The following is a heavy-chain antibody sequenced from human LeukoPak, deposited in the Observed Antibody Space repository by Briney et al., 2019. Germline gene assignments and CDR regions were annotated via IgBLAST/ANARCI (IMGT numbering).Heavy chain of an antibody. D-gene: IGHD6-13*01. V-gene: IGHV4-4*07. CDR1: DDSSSSYY. Sequence: PSETLSLTCTVSDDSSSSYYWSWIRQPAGKGLEWIGRIYTSGSTNYNPSLKSRVTMSVDASKNQFSLKLSAVTAADTAVYYRARHSRSWYFDYWGQGTLVTVSS. J-gene: IGHJ4*02. CDR3: ARHSRSWYFDY. CDR2: IYTSGST.